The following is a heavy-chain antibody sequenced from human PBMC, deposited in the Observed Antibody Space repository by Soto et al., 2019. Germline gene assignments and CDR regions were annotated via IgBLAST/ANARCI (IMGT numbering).Heavy chain of an antibody. D-gene: IGHD2-21*01. CDR1: GASISSYY. CDR3: ARHTSPFL. J-gene: IGHJ4*02. V-gene: IGHV4-59*01. CDR2: VYYSGST. Sequence: PSETLSLTCTVSGASISSYYWSWIRQPPGKGLEWIGYVYYSGSTNYNPSLKSRATISVDTSKNQFSLKLSSVTAADMVMFYCARHTSPFLWCQGTLVTVFS.